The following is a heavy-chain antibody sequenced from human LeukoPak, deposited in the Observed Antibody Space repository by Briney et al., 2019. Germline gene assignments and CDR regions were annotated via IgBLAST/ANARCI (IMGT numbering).Heavy chain of an antibody. J-gene: IGHJ5*02. CDR1: GFTFSSYS. Sequence: GGSLRLSCAASGFTFSSYSMNWVRQAPGKGLEWVSSISNSSSYIYYADSVKGRFTISRDNAKNTLYLQMNSLRAEDTAVYYCAKDNYDSSGYYYEEWFDPWGQGTLVTVSS. D-gene: IGHD3-22*01. CDR2: ISNSSSYI. V-gene: IGHV3-21*01. CDR3: AKDNYDSSGYYYEEWFDP.